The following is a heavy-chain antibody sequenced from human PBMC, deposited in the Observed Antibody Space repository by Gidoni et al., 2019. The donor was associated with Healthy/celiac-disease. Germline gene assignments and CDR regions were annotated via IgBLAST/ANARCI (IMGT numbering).Heavy chain of an antibody. V-gene: IGHV3-9*01. D-gene: IGHD6-13*01. CDR2: ISWNSGSI. J-gene: IGHJ4*02. CDR3: AKGQYSSSWDYFDY. Sequence: EVQLVESGGGLVQPGRSLRLSCAASGFTFDDYAMHWVRQAPGKGLEWVSGISWNSGSIGYADSVKGRFTISRDNAKNSLYLQMNSLRAEDTALYYCAKGQYSSSWDYFDYWGQGTLVTVSS. CDR1: GFTFDDYA.